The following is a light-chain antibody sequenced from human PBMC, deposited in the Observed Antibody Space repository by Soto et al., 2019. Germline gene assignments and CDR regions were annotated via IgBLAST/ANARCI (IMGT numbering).Light chain of an antibody. Sequence: EIELTQSPGALSLSPGERATLSCRASQSVSSSYLAWYQQKPGQAPRLLILGASSRATGIPDRFSGSGPGTDFTLTISRLEPEDFAVYYCQQYVTSPPVTFGQGTRLEIK. J-gene: IGKJ5*01. CDR1: QSVSSSY. V-gene: IGKV3-20*01. CDR2: GAS. CDR3: QQYVTSPPVT.